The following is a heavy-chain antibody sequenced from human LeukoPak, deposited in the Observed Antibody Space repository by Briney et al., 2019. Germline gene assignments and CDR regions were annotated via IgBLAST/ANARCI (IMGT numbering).Heavy chain of an antibody. CDR2: ISGSGGST. CDR3: AKGLGSSPYYYGMDV. CDR1: GFTFSSYA. V-gene: IGHV3-23*01. Sequence: GGSLRLSCAASGFTFSSYAMSWVRQAPGKGLEWVSAISGSGGSTYYADSVKGRFTISRDNSKNTLYLQMNGLRAEDTAVYYCAKGLGSSPYYYGMDVWGQGTTVTVSS. J-gene: IGHJ6*02. D-gene: IGHD6-13*01.